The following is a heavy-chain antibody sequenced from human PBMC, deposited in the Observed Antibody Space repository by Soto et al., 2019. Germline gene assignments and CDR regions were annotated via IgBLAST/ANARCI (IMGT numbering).Heavy chain of an antibody. CDR1: GFTFSSYG. D-gene: IGHD2-2*01. CDR2: ISSGGSST. Sequence: GGSLRLSCAASGFTFSSYGMHWVRQAPGKGLEWVSRISSGGSSTSYADSVKGRFTISRDNAKNTLYLQMNSLRAEDTAVYYCARMPDGPNSDYWGQGTLVTVSS. V-gene: IGHV3-74*01. J-gene: IGHJ4*02. CDR3: ARMPDGPNSDY.